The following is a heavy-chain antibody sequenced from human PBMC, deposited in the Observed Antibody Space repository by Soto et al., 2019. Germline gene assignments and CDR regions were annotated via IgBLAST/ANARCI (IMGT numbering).Heavy chain of an antibody. D-gene: IGHD6-19*01. CDR1: GASLLSSY. CDR3: AKGWDVKYFDE. V-gene: IGHV4-4*07. J-gene: IGHJ4*02. CDR2: IFSSGRT. Sequence: HVQLRESGPGLVKPSETLSLSCSVSGASLLSSYWSWVRQPAGKGLEWIGHIFSSGRTPYNPSFKSRLAMSIDPSRDLFSLNLSSVTAADTAVYYSAKGWDVKYFDEWGQGTLVTASS.